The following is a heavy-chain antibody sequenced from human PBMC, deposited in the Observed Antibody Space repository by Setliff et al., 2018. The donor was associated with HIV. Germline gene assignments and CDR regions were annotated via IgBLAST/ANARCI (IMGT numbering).Heavy chain of an antibody. J-gene: IGHJ5*02. V-gene: IGHV1-69*05. Sequence: RASVKVSCKASGGTFSSYAISWVRQAPGQGLEWMGGIIPIFGTANYAQKFQGRVTITTDESTSTAYMELSSLRSDDTAVYYCARDYYDLSSYHHYRHACFDPWGQGTLVTVSS. CDR3: ARDYYDLSSYHHYRHACFDP. CDR1: GGTFSSYA. D-gene: IGHD3-10*01. CDR2: IIPIFGTA.